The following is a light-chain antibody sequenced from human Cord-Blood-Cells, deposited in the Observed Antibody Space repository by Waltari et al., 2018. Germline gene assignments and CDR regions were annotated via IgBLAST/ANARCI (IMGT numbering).Light chain of an antibody. CDR2: DAS. CDR1: QSISIW. J-gene: IGKJ3*01. CDR3: QQYNSYSLT. Sequence: DIQMTQSPSTLSASVGDRVTITYRASQSISIWLAWYQQKPGNAPKLLIYDASSLESGVPSRFSGSGSGTEFTLTISSLQPDDFATYYCQQYNSYSLTFGPGTKVDIK. V-gene: IGKV1-5*01.